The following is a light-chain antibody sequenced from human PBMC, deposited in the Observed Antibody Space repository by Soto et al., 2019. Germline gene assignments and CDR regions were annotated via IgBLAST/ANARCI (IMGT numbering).Light chain of an antibody. Sequence: EIVLTQSPGTLSLSPGERATLSCRASQSVRDSHLAWYQQKPGQAPSLLIYETSSRATGIPDRFRGSGSGTEFALTIIRVEPEDVAMYFCQQYGSSPGTFGQGTKVEI. CDR1: QSVRDSH. V-gene: IGKV3-20*01. CDR3: QQYGSSPGT. CDR2: ETS. J-gene: IGKJ1*01.